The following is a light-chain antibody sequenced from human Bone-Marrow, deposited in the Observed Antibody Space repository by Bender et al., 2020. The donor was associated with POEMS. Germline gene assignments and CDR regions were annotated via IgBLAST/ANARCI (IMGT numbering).Light chain of an antibody. CDR3: QSYDNSLGGWV. V-gene: IGLV2-14*03. CDR1: SSDVDGYNY. Sequence: QSALTQPASVSGSPGQSLTISCTGTSSDVDGYNYVSWYQQHPGKAPKLMIYGYNNRPSGVPDRFSGSKSGTSASLAITGLQAEDEGDYYCQSYDNSLGGWVFGGGTKLTVL. CDR2: GYN. J-gene: IGLJ3*02.